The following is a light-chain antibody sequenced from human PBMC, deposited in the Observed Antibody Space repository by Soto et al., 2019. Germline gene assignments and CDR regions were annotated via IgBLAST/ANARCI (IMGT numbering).Light chain of an antibody. J-gene: IGKJ1*01. CDR3: QQYGSSGT. V-gene: IGKV1-5*01. Sequence: GDRVTITCRASQSVTHWLAWYQQRPGKAPKLLIYDASTLERGVPSRFSGSGSGTDFTLTISRLEPEDFAVYYCQQYGSSGTFGQGTKVDI. CDR1: QSVTHW. CDR2: DAS.